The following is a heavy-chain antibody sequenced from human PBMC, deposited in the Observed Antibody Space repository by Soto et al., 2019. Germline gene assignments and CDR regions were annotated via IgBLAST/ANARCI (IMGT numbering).Heavy chain of an antibody. CDR1: GFSLSNARMG. CDR3: ARIRFGFGELYFDY. J-gene: IGHJ4*02. D-gene: IGHD3-10*01. Sequence: QVTLKESGPVLVKPTEPLTLTCTVSGFSLSNARMGVSWIRQPPGKALEWLAHIFSNDEKSYSTSLKSRLTISKDTSKSQVVLTMTNMDPVDTATYYCARIRFGFGELYFDYWGQGTLVTVSS. CDR2: IFSNDEK. V-gene: IGHV2-26*01.